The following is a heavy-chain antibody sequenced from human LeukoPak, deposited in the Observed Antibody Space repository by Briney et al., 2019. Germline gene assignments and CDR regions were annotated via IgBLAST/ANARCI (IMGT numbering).Heavy chain of an antibody. Sequence: GASVKVSCKASGYTFTSYYMHWVRQAPGQGLEWMGLINPIGGSTTYAQKFQGRVTMTRDTSTSTVYMELSSLKSEDTAVYYCARDIRIAAAGIHYFDSWGQGTLVTVSS. CDR3: ARDIRIAAAGIHYFDS. CDR1: GYTFTSYY. V-gene: IGHV1-46*01. J-gene: IGHJ4*02. D-gene: IGHD6-13*01. CDR2: INPIGGST.